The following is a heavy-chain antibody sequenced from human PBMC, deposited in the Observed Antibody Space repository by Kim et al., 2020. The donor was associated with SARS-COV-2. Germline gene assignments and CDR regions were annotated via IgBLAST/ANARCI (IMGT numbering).Heavy chain of an antibody. D-gene: IGHD3-22*01. CDR3: ALGPLTMIVVAAYGMDV. CDR2: ISAYNGNT. Sequence: ASVKVSCKASGYTFTSYGISWVRQAPGQGLEWMGWISAYNGNTNYAQKLQGRVTMTTDTSTSTAYMELRSLRSDDTAVYYCALGPLTMIVVAAYGMDVWGQGTTVTVSS. V-gene: IGHV1-18*04. J-gene: IGHJ6*02. CDR1: GYTFTSYG.